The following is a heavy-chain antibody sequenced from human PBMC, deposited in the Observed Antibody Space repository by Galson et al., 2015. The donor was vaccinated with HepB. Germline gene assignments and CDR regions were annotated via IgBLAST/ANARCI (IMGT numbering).Heavy chain of an antibody. CDR3: ARTHPNYYDISVYNYIYDGFDI. J-gene: IGHJ3*02. Sequence: SVKVSCKASGYIFTGYYIHWVRQAPGQGLEWMGRINPNSGGTNYAQKFQGRVTMTRDTSISTAYMELSRLRSDDTAVYYCARTHPNYYDISVYNYIYDGFDIWGQGTMFAVSS. CDR2: INPNSGGT. D-gene: IGHD3-22*01. V-gene: IGHV1-2*06. CDR1: GYIFTGYY.